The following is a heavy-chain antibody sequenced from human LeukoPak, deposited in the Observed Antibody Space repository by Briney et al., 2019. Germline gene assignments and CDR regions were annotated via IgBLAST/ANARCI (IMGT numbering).Heavy chain of an antibody. J-gene: IGHJ4*02. CDR2: ISGHNGNT. D-gene: IGHD6-19*01. CDR1: GYTFTSYG. V-gene: IGHV1-18*01. CDR3: ARGWFSSGGRGYYFDY. Sequence: GASVKVSCKTSGYTFTSYGISWVRQAPGQGPEWMGWISGHNGNTNYAQKFQGRVTMTEDTSTDTAYMELSSLRSEDTAVYYCARGWFSSGGRGYYFDYWGQGTLVTVSS.